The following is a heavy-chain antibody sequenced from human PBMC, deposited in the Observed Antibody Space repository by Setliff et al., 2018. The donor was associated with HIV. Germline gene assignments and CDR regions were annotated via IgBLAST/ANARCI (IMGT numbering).Heavy chain of an antibody. CDR1: GGTFSNYA. CDR3: ATGIAARPVSFYYGMDV. D-gene: IGHD6-6*01. CDR2: IIPIFDTT. Sequence: ASVKVSCKASGGTFSNYAINWVRQAPGQGLEWMGGIIPIFDTTHYAQKFQGRVTITADESTSTAYMELSSLRSEDTAVYYCATGIAARPVSFYYGMDVWGQGTTVTVSS. J-gene: IGHJ6*02. V-gene: IGHV1-69*13.